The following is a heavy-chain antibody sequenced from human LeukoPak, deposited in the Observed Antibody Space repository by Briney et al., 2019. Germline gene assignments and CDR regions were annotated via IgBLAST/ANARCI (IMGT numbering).Heavy chain of an antibody. Sequence: GGSLRLSCAAPGFTFSSYSMNWVRQAPGKGLEWVSSISSSSSYIYYADSVKGRFTISRDNAKNSLYLQMNSLRAEDTAVYYCARIEMATITDDYWGQGTLVTVSS. CDR1: GFTFSSYS. CDR2: ISSSSSYI. D-gene: IGHD5-24*01. CDR3: ARIEMATITDDY. J-gene: IGHJ4*02. V-gene: IGHV3-21*01.